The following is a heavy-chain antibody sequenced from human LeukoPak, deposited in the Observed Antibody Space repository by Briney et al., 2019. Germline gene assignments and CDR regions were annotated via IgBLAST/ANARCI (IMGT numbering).Heavy chain of an antibody. Sequence: GVSLRLSCAASGFTFSSYAMSWVRHAPGRGLGWVSAISGSGGSTYYADSVRGRFTLSRDNSKNTLYLQLNSLRADDTAVSYCAKDVGPRDGYNFWGQGTLVTVSS. V-gene: IGHV3-23*01. J-gene: IGHJ4*02. CDR1: GFTFSSYA. D-gene: IGHD5-24*01. CDR2: ISGSGGST. CDR3: AKDVGPRDGYNF.